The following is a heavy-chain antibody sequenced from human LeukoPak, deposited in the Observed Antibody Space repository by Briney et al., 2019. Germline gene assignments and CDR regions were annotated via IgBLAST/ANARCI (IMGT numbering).Heavy chain of an antibody. J-gene: IGHJ4*02. CDR1: GFTFSSYE. CDR3: ARENWGYYCDY. D-gene: IGHD3-16*01. Sequence: GGSLRLSYAASGFTFSSYEMNWVRQAPGKGLEWVSYISSFSSTIYYADSVMGRFTISRDNAKNSPYLQMNSLRAEDTAVYYCARENWGYYCDYWGQGTLVTVSS. CDR2: ISSFSSTI. V-gene: IGHV3-48*03.